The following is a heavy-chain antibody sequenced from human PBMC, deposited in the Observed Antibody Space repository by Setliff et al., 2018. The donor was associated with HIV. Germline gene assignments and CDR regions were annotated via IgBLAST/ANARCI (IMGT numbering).Heavy chain of an antibody. J-gene: IGHJ4*02. CDR3: ARGLNYYGSGSYLPLGY. D-gene: IGHD3-10*01. V-gene: IGHV4-34*01. Sequence: SETLSLTCAVYGGSFSGYYWSWIRQPPGKGLEWIGEINHSGNIKYHASLKSRVTISKDTSKNQISLKLRSVTAADTAVYYCARGLNYYGSGSYLPLGYWGQGTLVTVSS. CDR1: GGSFSGYY. CDR2: INHSGNI.